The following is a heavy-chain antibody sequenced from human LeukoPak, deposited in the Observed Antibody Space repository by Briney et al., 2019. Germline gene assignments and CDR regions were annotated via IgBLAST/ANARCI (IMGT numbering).Heavy chain of an antibody. V-gene: IGHV4-59*01. CDR3: ARDRAAVPFD. CDR1: GGSISSYY. CDR2: IYYSGST. J-gene: IGHJ4*02. Sequence: SETLSLTCTVSGGSISSYYWSWIRQPPGKGLEWIGYIYYSGSTNYNPSLKNRVTISVDTSKNQFSLKLSSVTAADTAVYYCARDRAAVPFDWGQGTLVTVSS. D-gene: IGHD6-25*01.